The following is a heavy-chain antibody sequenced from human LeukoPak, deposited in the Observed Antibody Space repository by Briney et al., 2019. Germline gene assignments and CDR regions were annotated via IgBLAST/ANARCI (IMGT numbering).Heavy chain of an antibody. D-gene: IGHD7-27*01. CDR2: ISNDRSNK. V-gene: IGHV3-30-3*01. Sequence: TGRSLRLSCAASGFTFSSYAMHWVRQAPGKGLEWVAVISNDRSNKYHADSVKGRFTISRDDSKTTLYLQMNSLRAEDTAVYYCARDQGNSGVNDYWGQGTLVTVSS. CDR1: GFTFSSYA. J-gene: IGHJ4*02. CDR3: ARDQGNSGVNDY.